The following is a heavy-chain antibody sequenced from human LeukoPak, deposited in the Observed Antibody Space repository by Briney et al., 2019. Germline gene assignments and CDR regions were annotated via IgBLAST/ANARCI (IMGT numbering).Heavy chain of an antibody. V-gene: IGHV3-30*18. Sequence: GGSLRLSCAASGFTFSSYGMHWVRQAPGKGLGWVAVISYDGSNKYYADSVKGRFTISRDNSKNTLYLQMNSLRAEDTAVYYCAKTYCSSSSCHCDYWGQGTLVTVSS. CDR2: ISYDGSNK. J-gene: IGHJ4*02. CDR1: GFTFSSYG. D-gene: IGHD2-2*01. CDR3: AKTYCSSSSCHCDY.